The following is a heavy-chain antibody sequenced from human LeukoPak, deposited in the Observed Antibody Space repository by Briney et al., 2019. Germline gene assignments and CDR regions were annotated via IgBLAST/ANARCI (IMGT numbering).Heavy chain of an antibody. CDR1: GFIFSSYE. CDR2: INGGGSPI. D-gene: IGHD4-23*01. J-gene: IGHJ4*02. CDR3: ARESGVHCGGNSITGC. Sequence: GGSLRLSCAASGFIFSSYEMHWVRQAPGKGLEWISYINGGGSPIYYADSVKGRFTISRDNAKNSLYLQMNSLRAEDTALYYCARESGVHCGGNSITGCWDQGTLVTVSS. V-gene: IGHV3-48*03.